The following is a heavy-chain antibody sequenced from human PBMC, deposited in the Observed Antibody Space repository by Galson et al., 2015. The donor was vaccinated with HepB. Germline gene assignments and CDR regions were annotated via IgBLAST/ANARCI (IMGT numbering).Heavy chain of an antibody. CDR1: GYTFTNYG. D-gene: IGHD4-17*01. J-gene: IGHJ4*02. CDR2: ISTYNGNT. CDR3: ATAGTTVTARAFDD. Sequence: SVKVSCKASGYTFTNYGITWVRQAPGQGLEWMGWISTYNGNTKYAEKFQGRVTLTTDTSTSTAYMEVRSLRSDDTAVYYCATAGTTVTARAFDDWGQGTLVIVSA. V-gene: IGHV1-18*04.